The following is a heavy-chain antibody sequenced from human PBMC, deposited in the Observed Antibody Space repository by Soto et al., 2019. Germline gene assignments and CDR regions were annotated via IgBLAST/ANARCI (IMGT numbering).Heavy chain of an antibody. J-gene: IGHJ4*02. CDR3: ARDAVAMDY. CDR1: EFTISSYA. CDR2: MSYDGSGK. V-gene: IGHV3-30-3*01. Sequence: GGSLRLSCAASEFTISSYAMHWVRQAPGKGLEWVAVMSYDGSGKYNTDSVKGPFIVSRDKSKNTVYLQMHSLTVEDTAVYYCARDAVAMDYWGQGTLVTVSS. D-gene: IGHD6-19*01.